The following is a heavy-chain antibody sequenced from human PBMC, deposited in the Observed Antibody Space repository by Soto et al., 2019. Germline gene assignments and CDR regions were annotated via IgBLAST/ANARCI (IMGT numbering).Heavy chain of an antibody. CDR1: GYSFTSYW. CDR2: IDPSASYT. J-gene: IGHJ6*02. CDR3: ASRTDYYYYYGMDV. Sequence: GESLKISCKGSGYSFTSYWISWVRQMPGKGLEWMGRIDPSASYTNYSPSFQGHVTISADKSISTAYLQWSSLKAPDTAMYYCASRTDYYYYYGMDVWGQGTTVTVSS. V-gene: IGHV5-10-1*01.